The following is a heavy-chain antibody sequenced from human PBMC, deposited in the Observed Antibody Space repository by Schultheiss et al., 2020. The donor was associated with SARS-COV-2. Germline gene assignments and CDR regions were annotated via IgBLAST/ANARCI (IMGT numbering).Heavy chain of an antibody. CDR2: IWYDGSNK. J-gene: IGHJ4*02. CDR1: GFTFGTYN. V-gene: IGHV3-33*08. D-gene: IGHD2-21*02. Sequence: GESLKISCAASGFTFGTYNMHWVRQAPGKGLEWVAVIWYDGSNKYYTDSVKGRFTISRDNSKNTLYLQMNSLRAEDTAIYYCARDSTYCSGDCSFDYWGQGTLVTVSS. CDR3: ARDSTYCSGDCSFDY.